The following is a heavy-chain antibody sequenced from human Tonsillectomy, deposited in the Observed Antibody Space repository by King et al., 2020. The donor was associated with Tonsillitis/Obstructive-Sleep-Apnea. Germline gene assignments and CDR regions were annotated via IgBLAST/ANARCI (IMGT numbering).Heavy chain of an antibody. CDR3: ARDDVVGRYIDS. J-gene: IGHJ4*02. CDR1: GYTFTKYY. CDR2: INPSSGDT. D-gene: IGHD1-14*01. Sequence: QLVQSGAEVKTPGASVRVSCKASGYTFTKYYIHWVRQARGQGLEWMGIINPSSGDTTYAQKFLGRVTMTSDTSANTVYLELSSLRSEDTAVYYCARDDVVGRYIDSWGQGTLVTVSS. V-gene: IGHV1-46*01.